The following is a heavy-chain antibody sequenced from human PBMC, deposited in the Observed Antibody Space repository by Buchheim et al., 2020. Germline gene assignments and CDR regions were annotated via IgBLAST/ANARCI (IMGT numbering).Heavy chain of an antibody. V-gene: IGHV3-48*01. CDR2: IFKDGETT. Sequence: VQLVESGGALVQPGGSLRLSCSASGFIFSSYSMNWVRQAPGKGLEWISYIFKDGETTFYADSVKGRFTISRDTAKNSLYLQMNSLRAEDTAVYYCVGDPRSSGCFDYWGQGTL. J-gene: IGHJ4*02. CDR3: VGDPRSSGCFDY. CDR1: GFIFSSYS. D-gene: IGHD3-9*01.